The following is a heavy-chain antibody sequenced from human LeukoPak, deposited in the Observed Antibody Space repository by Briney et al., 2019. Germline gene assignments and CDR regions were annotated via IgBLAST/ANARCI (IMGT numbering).Heavy chain of an antibody. CDR3: ARGGGLDV. V-gene: IGHV3-7*03. Sequence: GGSLRLSCTASGFTFSNFWMNWARQAPGKGLEWVASINHNGNVNYYVDSVKGRFTISRDNAKNSLYLQMSNLRAEDTAVYFCARGGGLDVWGQGATVTVSS. CDR2: INHNGNVN. J-gene: IGHJ6*02. D-gene: IGHD3-16*01. CDR1: GFTFSNFW.